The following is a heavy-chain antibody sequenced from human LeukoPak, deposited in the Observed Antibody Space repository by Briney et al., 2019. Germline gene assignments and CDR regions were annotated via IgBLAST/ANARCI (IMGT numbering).Heavy chain of an antibody. D-gene: IGHD3-3*01. V-gene: IGHV3-7*01. CDR2: IKQDGSEK. Sequence: GGSLRLSCAASGFTFSSYWMSWVRQAPGKGLEWVANIKQDGSEKYYVDSVKGRFTTSRDNAKNSLYLQMNSLRAEDTAVYYCARDLQYYDFWSGAHHPYYFDYWGQGTLVTVSS. J-gene: IGHJ4*02. CDR1: GFTFSSYW. CDR3: ARDLQYYDFWSGAHHPYYFDY.